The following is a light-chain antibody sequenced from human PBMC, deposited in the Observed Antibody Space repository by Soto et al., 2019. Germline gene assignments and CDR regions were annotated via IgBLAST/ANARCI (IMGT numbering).Light chain of an antibody. CDR1: SSNIGNNY. V-gene: IGLV1-51*01. CDR3: GTWDSSLSVAYV. Sequence: QSVLTQPPSVSAAPGQKVTISCSGSSSNIGNNYVSWYQHLPGTAPKLLIYDDNKRPSGIPDRFSGSKSGTSATLGITGLQTGDEADYYCGTWDSSLSVAYVFGTGTKLTVL. J-gene: IGLJ1*01. CDR2: DDN.